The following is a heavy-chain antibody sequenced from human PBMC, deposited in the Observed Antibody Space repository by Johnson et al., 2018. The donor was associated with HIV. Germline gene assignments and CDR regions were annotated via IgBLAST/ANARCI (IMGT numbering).Heavy chain of an antibody. V-gene: IGHV3-15*01. J-gene: IGHJ3*02. CDR2: IKSKTDGGTT. CDR1: GFTFSNAW. CDR3: TTDDDPSYGEYGEAFDI. Sequence: VQLVESGGGVVQPGRSLRLSCAASGFTFSNAWMSWVRQAPGKGLEWVGRIKSKTDGGTTDYAAPVQGRFTISRDDSKNTLDLQMNSRKSEEKAVYYCTTDDDPSYGEYGEAFDIWGQGTMVTVSA. D-gene: IGHD4-17*01.